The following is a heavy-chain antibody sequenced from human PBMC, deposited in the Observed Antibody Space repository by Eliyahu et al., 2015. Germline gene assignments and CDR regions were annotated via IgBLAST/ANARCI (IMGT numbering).Heavy chain of an antibody. CDR3: ARVRIIAVAGTVDAFDI. J-gene: IGHJ3*02. Sequence: EVQLVESGGGLVQPGGSLRLSCAASGFTFSSYSMNWVRQAPGKGLEWVSYISSSSSTIYYADSVKGRFTISRDNAKNSLYLQMNSLRDEDTAVYYCARVRIIAVAGTVDAFDIWGQGTMVTVSS. D-gene: IGHD6-19*01. V-gene: IGHV3-48*02. CDR1: GFTFSSYS. CDR2: ISSSSSTI.